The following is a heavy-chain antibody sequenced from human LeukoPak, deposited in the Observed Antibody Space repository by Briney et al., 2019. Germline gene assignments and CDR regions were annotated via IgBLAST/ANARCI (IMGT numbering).Heavy chain of an antibody. Sequence: PGGSLRLSCAASGFTFNTYSMSWVRQAPGKGLEWVSAISGSGGSTYYADSLKGRFTISRDNSKNTLYLQMNSLRAEDTAVYYCAHPTEYSSSWYGNWFDPWGQGTLVTVSS. CDR2: ISGSGGST. J-gene: IGHJ5*02. CDR1: GFTFNTYS. CDR3: AHPTEYSSSWYGNWFDP. V-gene: IGHV3-23*01. D-gene: IGHD6-13*01.